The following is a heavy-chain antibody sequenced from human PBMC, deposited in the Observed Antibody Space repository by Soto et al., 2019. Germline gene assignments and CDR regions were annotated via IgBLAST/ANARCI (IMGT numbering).Heavy chain of an antibody. V-gene: IGHV5-51*01. J-gene: IGHJ6*02. CDR2: IYPGDSDT. Sequence: GESLKISCKGSGYSFTSYWIGWVRQMLGKGLEWMGIIYPGDSDTRYSPSFQGQVTISADKSISTAYLQWSSLKASDTAMYYCARQLGNYYGNYYYYYGMDVWGQGTTVTVSS. CDR3: ARQLGNYYGNYYYYYGMDV. D-gene: IGHD3-10*01. CDR1: GYSFTSYW.